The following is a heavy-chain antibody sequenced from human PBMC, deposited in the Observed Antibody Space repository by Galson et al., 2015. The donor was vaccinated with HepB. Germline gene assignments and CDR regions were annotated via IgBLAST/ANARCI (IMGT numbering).Heavy chain of an antibody. D-gene: IGHD3-22*01. CDR3: ARRLYDIDAFDI. V-gene: IGHV1-2*06. CDR2: INPINGGT. CDR1: GYTFRDFY. J-gene: IGHJ3*02. Sequence: SVKVSCKASGYTFRDFYIHWVRQAPGKGLQWMGRINPINGGTNYAQKFHGRVTMTRDTSISTAYMEVTSLRYDDTAVYYCARRLYDIDAFDIWGQGTIVTVSS.